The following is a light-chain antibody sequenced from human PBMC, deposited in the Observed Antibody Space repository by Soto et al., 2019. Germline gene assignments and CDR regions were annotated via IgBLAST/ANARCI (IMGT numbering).Light chain of an antibody. J-gene: IGKJ1*01. CDR2: GAS. CDR3: QQYNNWPPWT. Sequence: RQMTQSPPTLSLSPGERATLSCRASQSVSTNVAWYQQKPGQAPRLLIYGASTRATDIPARFSGSGSGTDFTLTISSLQSEDFAVYYCQQYNNWPPWTFGQGTKVDIK. V-gene: IGKV3-15*01. CDR1: QSVSTN.